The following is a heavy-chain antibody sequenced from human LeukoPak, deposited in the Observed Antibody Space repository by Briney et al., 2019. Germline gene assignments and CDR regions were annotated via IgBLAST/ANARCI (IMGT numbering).Heavy chain of an antibody. J-gene: IGHJ4*02. D-gene: IGHD3-22*01. Sequence: GGSLRLSCAASGFTFSNNWMSWVRQAPGKGLEWVANIKQDGSEKYYVDSVKGRFTISRDNAKNSLYLQMNSLRAEDMALYYCAKDANYYDSALDYWGQGTLVTVSS. CDR2: IKQDGSEK. CDR3: AKDANYYDSALDY. CDR1: GFTFSNNW. V-gene: IGHV3-7*03.